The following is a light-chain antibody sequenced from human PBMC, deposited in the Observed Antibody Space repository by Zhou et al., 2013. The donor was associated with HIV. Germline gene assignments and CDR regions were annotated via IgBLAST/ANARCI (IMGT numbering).Light chain of an antibody. V-gene: IGKV3-11*01. CDR2: AAS. CDR1: QSVSTY. Sequence: EIVLTQSPGTLSLSPGERATLSCRASQSVSTYLAWYQQKPGQAPRLLIYAASNRATGIPARFSGSGSGTDFTLTISSLEPEDFAVYFCQQYAKSPWTFGQGTKVTIK. J-gene: IGKJ1*01. CDR3: QQYAKSPWT.